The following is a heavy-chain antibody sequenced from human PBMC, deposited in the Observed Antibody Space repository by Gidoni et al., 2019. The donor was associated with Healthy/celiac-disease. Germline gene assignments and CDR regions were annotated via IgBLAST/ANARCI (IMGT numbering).Heavy chain of an antibody. Sequence: QVQLVESGGGVVQHGRSLRLSCAASGFTFSSYGMHWVRQAPGKGLEWVAVISYDGSNKYYADSVKGRFTISRDNSKNTLYLQMNSLRAEDTAVYYCAKGPGITGTTWFDYWGQGTLVTVSS. CDR2: ISYDGSNK. D-gene: IGHD1-7*01. CDR3: AKGPGITGTTWFDY. CDR1: GFTFSSYG. V-gene: IGHV3-30*18. J-gene: IGHJ4*02.